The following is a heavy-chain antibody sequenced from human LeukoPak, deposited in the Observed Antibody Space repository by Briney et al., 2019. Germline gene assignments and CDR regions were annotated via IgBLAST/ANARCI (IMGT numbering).Heavy chain of an antibody. D-gene: IGHD6-13*01. CDR1: RFTFCSYA. J-gene: IGHJ6*02. V-gene: IGHV3-30*04. CDR3: ARGIGSSSWYDPWAYYYYGMDD. Sequence: RGAPRHSPAAPRFTFCSYAMHWVPHAPREGLEWGADISYDGSKKDYAVSVKGRFTIARDNSKSTLYLQMNSLRAEDTAVYYCARGIGSSSWYDPWAYYYYGMDDWGQGTTVTVSS. CDR2: ISYDGSKK.